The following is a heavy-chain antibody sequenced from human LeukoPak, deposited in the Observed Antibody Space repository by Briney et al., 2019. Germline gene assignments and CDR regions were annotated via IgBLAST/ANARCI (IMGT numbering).Heavy chain of an antibody. J-gene: IGHJ6*03. CDR3: ARGPDYGDFSFYYYMDV. CDR1: GCTFISYD. D-gene: IGHD4-17*01. CDR2: MNPNSGNT. V-gene: IGHV1-8*01. Sequence: ASVKVSCKASGCTFISYDIDWVQQATGQGLEWIGWMNPNSGNTGYAQKFQGRVTMTRNTSISTAYMELSSLRSEDTAVYYCARGPDYGDFSFYYYMDVWGKGTTVTVSS.